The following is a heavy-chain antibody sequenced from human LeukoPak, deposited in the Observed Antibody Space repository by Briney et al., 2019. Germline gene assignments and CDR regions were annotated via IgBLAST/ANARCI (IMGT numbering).Heavy chain of an antibody. CDR1: GYTFTSYY. V-gene: IGHV1-2*02. D-gene: IGHD2-15*01. CDR2: INPNSGNT. CDR3: ARGYRRGYCSGGCCYAPVTFGI. J-gene: IGHJ3*02. Sequence: ASVKVSCKASGYTFTSYYMNWVRQAPGQGLEWMGWINPNSGNTNYAQKFQGRVTMTRNTSISTAYMELSSLRSDDTAVYYCARGYRRGYCSGGCCYAPVTFGICGRGTMVTVSS.